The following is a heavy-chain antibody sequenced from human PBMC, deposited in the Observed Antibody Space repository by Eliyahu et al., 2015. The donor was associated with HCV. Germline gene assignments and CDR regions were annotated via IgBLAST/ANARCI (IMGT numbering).Heavy chain of an antibody. CDR2: INHSGST. Sequence: QVQLQQWGAGLLKPSETLSLTCAVYGGSFSGYYWSWIRQPPGKGLEWIGEINHSGSTNYNPSLKSRVTISVDTSKNQFSLKLSSVTAADTAVYYCARVVVPYREYSSSHFDYWGQGTLVTVSS. CDR1: GGSFSGYY. CDR3: ARVVVPYREYSSSHFDY. J-gene: IGHJ4*02. V-gene: IGHV4-34*01. D-gene: IGHD6-6*01.